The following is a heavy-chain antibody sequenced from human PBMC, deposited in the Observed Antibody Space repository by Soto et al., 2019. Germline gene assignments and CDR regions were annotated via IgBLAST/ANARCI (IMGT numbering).Heavy chain of an antibody. CDR3: AKETPDSSGYYYVPDAFDI. Sequence: EVQLLESGGGLVQPGGSLRLSCAASGFTFSSYAMSWVRQAPGKGLEWVSAISGSGGSTYYADSVKGRFTISRDNSKNKLYLQMNSLRAEDTAVYYCAKETPDSSGYYYVPDAFDIWGQGTMVTVSS. CDR1: GFTFSSYA. D-gene: IGHD3-22*01. CDR2: ISGSGGST. V-gene: IGHV3-23*01. J-gene: IGHJ3*02.